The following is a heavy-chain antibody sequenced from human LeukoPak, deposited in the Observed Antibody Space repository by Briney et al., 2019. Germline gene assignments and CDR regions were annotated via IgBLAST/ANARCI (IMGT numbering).Heavy chain of an antibody. CDR3: AEPEGGYYDIRPN. Sequence: GGSLRLSCAASGFTFSSYAMSWVRQAPGKGLEWVSAISGSGGSTYYADSVKGRFTISGDNSKNTLYLQMNSLRAEDTAVYYCAEPEGGYYDIRPNWGQGTLVSVSS. CDR2: ISGSGGST. CDR1: GFTFSSYA. J-gene: IGHJ4*02. V-gene: IGHV3-23*01. D-gene: IGHD3-22*01.